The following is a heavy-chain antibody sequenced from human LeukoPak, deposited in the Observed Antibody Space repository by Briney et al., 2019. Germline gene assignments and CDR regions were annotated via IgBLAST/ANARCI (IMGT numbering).Heavy chain of an antibody. J-gene: IGHJ6*03. CDR3: AGQPGTYYYYYMDV. Sequence: GGSLRLSCVVSGLTFSRYTMYWVRQAPGRGLEWVACVSYDGSDTYYADSVKGRFTVSRDNSKNMVYLQLNSLRAEDTVLYYCAGQPGTYYYYYMDVWGKGTTVTVSS. CDR1: GLTFSRYT. CDR2: VSYDGSDT. D-gene: IGHD6-13*01. V-gene: IGHV3-30*04.